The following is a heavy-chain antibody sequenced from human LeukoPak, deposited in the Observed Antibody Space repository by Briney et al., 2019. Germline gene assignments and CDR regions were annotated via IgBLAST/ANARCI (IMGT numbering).Heavy chain of an antibody. CDR2: IYYSGST. J-gene: IGHJ4*02. V-gene: IGHV4-31*03. Sequence: SETLSLTCTVSGDSVSSGDHHWSWIRQHPGKGLEWIGYIYYSGSTYYNPSLKSRVTISVDTSKNQFSLKLSSVTAADTAVYYCARNSVTTADYWGQGTLVTVSS. CDR1: GDSVSSGDHH. CDR3: ARNSVTTADY. D-gene: IGHD2/OR15-2a*01.